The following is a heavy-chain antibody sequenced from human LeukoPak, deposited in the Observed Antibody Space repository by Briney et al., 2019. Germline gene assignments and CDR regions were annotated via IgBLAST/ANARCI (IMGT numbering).Heavy chain of an antibody. J-gene: IGHJ6*02. CDR3: AKASSSSWHYYYAMDV. Sequence: PGGSLRLSCAASGFTVNNNYMSWVRQAPGKGLEWVSAISGSGGSTYYADSVKGRFTISRDNSKNTLYLQMNSLRAEDTAVYYCAKASSSSWHYYYAMDVWGQGTTVTVSS. D-gene: IGHD6-13*01. V-gene: IGHV3-23*01. CDR1: GFTVNNNY. CDR2: ISGSGGST.